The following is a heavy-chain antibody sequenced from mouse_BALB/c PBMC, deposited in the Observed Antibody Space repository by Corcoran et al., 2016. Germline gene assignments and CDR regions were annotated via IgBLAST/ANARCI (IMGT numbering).Heavy chain of an antibody. J-gene: IGHJ4*01. V-gene: IGHV9-1*02. CDR1: GCTFSNYG. Sequence: QILLVQSGPELKKPGETVKISCKASGCTFSNYGMNWVKQAPGTGLKGRGWINTYTGEPTYADDFKGRFAFSLETSASTAYLQINNLKNEDMATYFCAREPYAMDYWGQGTSVTVSS. CDR3: AREPYAMDY. CDR2: INTYTGEP.